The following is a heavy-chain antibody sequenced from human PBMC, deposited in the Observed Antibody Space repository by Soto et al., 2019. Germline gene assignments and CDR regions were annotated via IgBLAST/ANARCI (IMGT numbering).Heavy chain of an antibody. CDR1: GYSFATSG. V-gene: IGHV1-18*01. CDR2: ISAYNGNT. Sequence: QVKLVQSGTEVKKPGASMKVSCKASGYSFATSGISCVRQAPGQGLEWMGWISAYNGNTNYDQNLQDRIIMTTDTSTSTAYLELRSLRSDDTAVYYCARAGQYYDSSGYADWGQGTLVNVSS. D-gene: IGHD3-22*01. CDR3: ARAGQYYDSSGYAD. J-gene: IGHJ4*02.